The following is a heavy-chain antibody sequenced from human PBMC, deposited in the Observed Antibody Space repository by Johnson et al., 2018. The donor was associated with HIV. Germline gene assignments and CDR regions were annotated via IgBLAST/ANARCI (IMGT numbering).Heavy chain of an antibody. J-gene: IGHJ3*02. Sequence: QVQLVESGGGVVQPGRSLRLSCVASGFTFSSYGIHWVRQAPGKGLEWVAVMWYDGSNKYYADSVKGRFTISRDNSKNTLYLQMNSLRAEDTAVYYCARDRGAFDIWGQGTMVTVSS. CDR2: MWYDGSNK. V-gene: IGHV3-33*08. CDR3: ARDRGAFDI. CDR1: GFTFSSYG.